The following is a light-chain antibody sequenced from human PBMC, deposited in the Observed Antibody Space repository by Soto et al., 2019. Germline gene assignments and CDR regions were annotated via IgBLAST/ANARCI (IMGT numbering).Light chain of an antibody. CDR3: QQYNNWRWT. J-gene: IGKJ1*01. Sequence: ERVMTQAPATLSVSPGERATLSCRASQSVSSNLAWYQQKPGQAPRLLIYGASTRATGIPARISGSGSGTEFTLTISSLQSEDFAVYYCQQYNNWRWTFGQGTKVDIK. CDR2: GAS. V-gene: IGKV3-15*01. CDR1: QSVSSN.